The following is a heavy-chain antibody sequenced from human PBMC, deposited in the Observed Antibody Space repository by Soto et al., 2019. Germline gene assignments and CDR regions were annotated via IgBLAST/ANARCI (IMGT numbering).Heavy chain of an antibody. V-gene: IGHV4-39*01. CDR2: IYYSGST. D-gene: IGHD3-22*01. CDR1: GGSISSSSYY. J-gene: IGHJ5*02. CDR3: ARQITMIVVVTVGGFDP. Sequence: ASETLSLTCTVSGGSISSSSYYWGWIRQPPGKGLEWIGSIYYSGSTYYNPSLKSRVTISVDTSKNQFSLKLSSVTAADTAVYYCARQITMIVVVTVGGFDPWGQGTLVTVSS.